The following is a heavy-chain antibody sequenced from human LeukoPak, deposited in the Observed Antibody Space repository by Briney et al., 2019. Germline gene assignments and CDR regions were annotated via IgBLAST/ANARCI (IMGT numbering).Heavy chain of an antibody. CDR1: GFTFSSYW. V-gene: IGHV3-74*01. CDR3: ARGGSLGKFDY. Sequence: GGSLRLSCAASGFTFSSYWMHWVRQAPGKGLVWVSRINSDGSSTSYADSVKGRFTISRDNAKNMLYLQMNSLRVEDTAVYYCARGGSLGKFDYWGQGTLVTVSS. D-gene: IGHD7-27*01. CDR2: INSDGSST. J-gene: IGHJ4*02.